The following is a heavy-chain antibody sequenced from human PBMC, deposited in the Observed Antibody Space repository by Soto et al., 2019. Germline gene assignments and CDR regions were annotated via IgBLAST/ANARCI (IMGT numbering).Heavy chain of an antibody. CDR3: ARGAYDFWSGYSSHDAFDI. CDR1: GGSLSSGGYY. CDR2: IYYSGST. J-gene: IGHJ3*02. D-gene: IGHD3-3*01. V-gene: IGHV4-31*03. Sequence: PLETLSLPCTVSGGSLSSGGYYWSLIRQHPGKGLEWIGYIYYSGSTYYNPSLKSRVTISVDTSKNQFSLKLSSVTAADTAVYYCARGAYDFWSGYSSHDAFDIWGQGTMVTVSS.